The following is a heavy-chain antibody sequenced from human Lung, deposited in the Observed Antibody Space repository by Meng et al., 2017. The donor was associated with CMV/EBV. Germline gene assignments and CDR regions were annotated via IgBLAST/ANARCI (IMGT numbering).Heavy chain of an antibody. Sequence: QLHLQESGPGLVKASQTLSLTCTVSGGSITGGDYHWSWIRQPPGKGLEWIGCVYYTGGTYDNPSLKSRLSMSVDTSNNQFFLNLTSVTAADTAFYFCVRGSNTAMAYFDSWGLGTLVTVSS. CDR2: VYYTGGT. CDR3: VRGSNTAMAYFDS. J-gene: IGHJ4*02. CDR1: GGSITGGDYH. D-gene: IGHD5-18*01. V-gene: IGHV4-30-4*01.